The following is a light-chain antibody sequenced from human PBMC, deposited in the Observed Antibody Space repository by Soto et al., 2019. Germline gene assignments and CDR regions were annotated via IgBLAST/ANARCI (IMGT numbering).Light chain of an antibody. CDR2: LNSDGSH. Sequence: QLVLTQSPSASASLGASVKLTCTLSTGHSTYAIAWHQQQPEKGPRYLMKLNSDGSHTRGDGIPDRFSGSSSGAERYLTISSLQSEDEADYDCQTWVTGLWVFGGGTKVTVL. CDR1: TGHSTYA. V-gene: IGLV4-69*01. CDR3: QTWVTGLWV. J-gene: IGLJ3*02.